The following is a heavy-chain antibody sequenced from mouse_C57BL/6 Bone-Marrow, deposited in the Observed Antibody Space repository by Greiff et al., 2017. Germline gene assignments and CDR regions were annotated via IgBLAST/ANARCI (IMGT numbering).Heavy chain of an antibody. CDR1: GFTIKDDY. V-gene: IGHV14-4*01. CDR2: IDPENGDT. Sequence: VQLQQPGAELVRPGASVKLSCTASGFTIKDDYMHWVKQRPEQGLEWIGWIDPENGDTEYASKFPGKATITADTSSKTAYRQLSSLTAEDTAVYYCTTCGSSYYWYFDVWGTGTTVTVSS. CDR3: TTCGSSYYWYFDV. D-gene: IGHD1-1*01. J-gene: IGHJ1*03.